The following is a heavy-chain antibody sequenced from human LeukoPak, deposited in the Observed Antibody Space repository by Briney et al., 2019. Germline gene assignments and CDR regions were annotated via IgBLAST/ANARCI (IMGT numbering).Heavy chain of an antibody. V-gene: IGHV3-30-3*01. CDR1: GFTFSSYA. CDR2: ISYDGSNK. J-gene: IGHJ6*02. CDR3: ARDGIVVVPAAILRYYYYGMDV. D-gene: IGHD2-2*02. Sequence: PGGSLRLSCAASGFTFSSYAMHWVRQAPGKGLEWVAAISYDGSNKYYADSVKGRFTISRDNSKNTLYLQMNSLRAEDTAVYYCARDGIVVVPAAILRYYYYGMDVWGQGTTVAVSS.